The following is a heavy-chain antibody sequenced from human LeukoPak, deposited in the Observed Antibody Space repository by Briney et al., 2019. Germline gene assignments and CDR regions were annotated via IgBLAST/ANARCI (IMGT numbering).Heavy chain of an antibody. V-gene: IGHV1-18*01. CDR2: ISAYNGNT. Sequence: ASVKVSCKASGYTCTSYGISWVRQGPGQGLEWMGWISAYNGNTNYAQKLQGRVTMTTDTSTSTAYMELRSLRSDDTAVYYCARGPRARWLQLGFDYWGQGTLVTVSS. CDR1: GYTCTSYG. CDR3: ARGPRARWLQLGFDY. D-gene: IGHD5-24*01. J-gene: IGHJ4*02.